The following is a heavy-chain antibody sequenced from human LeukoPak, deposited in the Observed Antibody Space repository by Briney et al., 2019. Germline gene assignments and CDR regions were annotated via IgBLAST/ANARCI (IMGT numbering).Heavy chain of an antibody. CDR3: ATYRQVLLPFES. CDR2: IFPSGGEI. D-gene: IGHD2/OR15-2a*01. CDR1: GSTFSTFA. V-gene: IGHV3-23*01. J-gene: IGHJ4*02. Sequence: GGSLRLSCEASGSTFSTFAMIWVRQPPGKGLEWVSSIFPSGGEIHYADSVRGRFTISRDNSKSTLSLQMNSLRAEDTAIYYCATYRQVLLPFESWGQGILVTVSS.